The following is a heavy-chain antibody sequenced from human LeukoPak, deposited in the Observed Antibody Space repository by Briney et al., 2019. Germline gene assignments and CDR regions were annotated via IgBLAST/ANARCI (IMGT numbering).Heavy chain of an antibody. CDR1: GYSISSGYY. CDR2: IYHSGST. V-gene: IGHV4-38-2*02. Sequence: SETLSLTCTVSGYSISSGYYWGWIRQPPGKGLEWIGSIYHSGSTYYNPSLKSRVTISVDTSKNQFSLKLNSVTAADTAIYYCAKSGGYGLIDYWGQGTLVTVSS. CDR3: AKSGGYGLIDY. J-gene: IGHJ4*02. D-gene: IGHD1-26*01.